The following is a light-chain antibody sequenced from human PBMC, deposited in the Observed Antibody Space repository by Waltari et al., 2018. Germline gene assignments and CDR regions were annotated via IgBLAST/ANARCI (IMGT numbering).Light chain of an antibody. CDR1: RPNIGSNS. CDR2: SNN. Sequence: QSVLTQPPSASGTPGQRVTISCSGSRPNIGSNSVNWYQQLPGTAPKLLIFSNNQRPSGVPDRFSGSKSGTSASLAISGLQAEDEADYSCAAWDDSPNAVVFGGGTKVTVL. J-gene: IGLJ2*01. CDR3: AAWDDSPNAVV. V-gene: IGLV1-44*01.